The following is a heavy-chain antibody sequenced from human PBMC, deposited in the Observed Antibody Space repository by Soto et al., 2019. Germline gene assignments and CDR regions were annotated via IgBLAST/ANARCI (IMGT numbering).Heavy chain of an antibody. CDR2: INGRSNYK. D-gene: IGHD3-16*01. V-gene: IGHV3-21*02. Sequence: EVELLDSGGGLVKPGGSLRLSCAASGFSFSTYNMNWVRQAPGKGLEWVSSINGRSNYKYYTDSVKGRFTISRDNPKNSLYLQMDSLRAEDTAVYYCVREDGLVGSNSAFDQWGQGTLVIVSS. CDR3: VREDGLVGSNSAFDQ. J-gene: IGHJ4*02. CDR1: GFSFSTYN.